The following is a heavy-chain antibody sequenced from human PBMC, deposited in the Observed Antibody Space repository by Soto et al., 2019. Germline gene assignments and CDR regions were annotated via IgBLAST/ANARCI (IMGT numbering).Heavy chain of an antibody. J-gene: IGHJ3*02. D-gene: IGHD3-10*01. CDR2: ISSSSSYI. V-gene: IGHV3-21*01. CDR3: ARDSNYYGSGSFPHDAFDI. CDR1: GFTFSSYS. Sequence: GGSLRLSCAASGFTFSSYSMNWVRQAPGKGLEWVSSISSSSSYIYYADSVKGRFTISRDNAKNSLYLQMNSLRAEDTAVYYCARDSNYYGSGSFPHDAFDIWGQGTMVTVSS.